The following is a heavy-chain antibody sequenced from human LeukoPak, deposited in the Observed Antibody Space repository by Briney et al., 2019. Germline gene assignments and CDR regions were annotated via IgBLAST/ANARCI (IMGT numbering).Heavy chain of an antibody. CDR3: AREVWGSYPVFDY. Sequence: SETLSLTCAVSGGSISSGYYWGWIRQPPGKGLEWIGSIYHSGSTYYNPSLKSRVTISVDTSKNQFSLKLSSVTAADTAVYYCAREVWGSYPVFDYWGQGTLVTVSS. V-gene: IGHV4-38-2*02. D-gene: IGHD3-16*02. CDR2: IYHSGST. J-gene: IGHJ4*02. CDR1: GGSISSGYY.